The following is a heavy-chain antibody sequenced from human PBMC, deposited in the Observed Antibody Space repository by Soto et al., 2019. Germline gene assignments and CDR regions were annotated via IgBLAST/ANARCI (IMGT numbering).Heavy chain of an antibody. CDR2: IQSGGST. Sequence: GGSLRLSCAASGFSVNSKYMSWVRQAPGKGLEWVSLIQSGGSTYYAGSVKGRFTISRDFSENTLFLQMNSLRAEDTAVYYCARINLPTNVPGILSLDYWGQGTLVNRLL. CDR1: GFSVNSKY. CDR3: ARINLPTNVPGILSLDY. D-gene: IGHD1-1*01. V-gene: IGHV3-66*01. J-gene: IGHJ4*02.